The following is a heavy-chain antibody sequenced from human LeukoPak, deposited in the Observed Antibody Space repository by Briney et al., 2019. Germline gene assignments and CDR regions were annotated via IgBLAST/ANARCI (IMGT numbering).Heavy chain of an antibody. J-gene: IGHJ3*02. CDR1: GGSIRNYY. Sequence: SETLSLTCTVSGGSIRNYYWNWIRQPPGKGLEWIGHIIYSGSTNYNPSLKSRVTISVDTSKNQFSLRLSSVTAADTAVYYCARQREYCSGVSCYSDVFDIWGQGTMVTVSS. V-gene: IGHV4-59*08. D-gene: IGHD2-15*01. CDR3: ARQREYCSGVSCYSDVFDI. CDR2: IIYSGST.